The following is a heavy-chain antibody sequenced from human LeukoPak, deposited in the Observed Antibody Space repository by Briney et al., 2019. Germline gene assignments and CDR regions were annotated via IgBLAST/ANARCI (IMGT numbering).Heavy chain of an antibody. CDR3: AKGSSWYDY. CDR1: GGSISSGGYS. D-gene: IGHD6-13*01. V-gene: IGHV4-30-2*01. CDR2: IYHSGST. Sequence: SQTLSLTCAVSGGSISSGGYSWSWIRQPPGKGLEWIGYIYHSGSTYYNPSLTSRVTISVDTSKNQFSLKLTSVTAADTAVYYCAKGSSWYDYWGQGTLVTVSS. J-gene: IGHJ4*02.